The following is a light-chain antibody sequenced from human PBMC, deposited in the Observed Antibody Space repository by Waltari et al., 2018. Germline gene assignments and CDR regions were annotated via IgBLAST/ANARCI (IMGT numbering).Light chain of an antibody. CDR1: QTLNGNY. V-gene: IGKV3-20*01. CDR2: VTV. CDR3: HQYGVSPQT. J-gene: IGKJ2*01. Sequence: EIVLTQSPGSLSLSPGDGVTLSCRASQTLNGNYLAWYQQRTGQAPSLLIYVTVNRATGVPDRFSGSGSGTDFTLTISRLEPEDFAVYYCHQYGVSPQTCGQGTNLEIK.